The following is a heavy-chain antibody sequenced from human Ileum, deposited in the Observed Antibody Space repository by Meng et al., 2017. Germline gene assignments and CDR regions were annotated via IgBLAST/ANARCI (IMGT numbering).Heavy chain of an antibody. CDR2: FFYGGTT. Sequence: QLQLQESGPGLVKPSETLSLTCSVSGGSISSRTSYWGWIRQPPGMGLEWIGSFFYGGTTYYNPSLESRVTTSVDTSKSQFSLNLKSVSAADTAVYFCARHGAFRSHLDDWGQGTLVTVSS. CDR3: ARHGAFRSHLDD. V-gene: IGHV4-39*01. J-gene: IGHJ4*02. D-gene: IGHD3-3*02. CDR1: GGSISSRTSY.